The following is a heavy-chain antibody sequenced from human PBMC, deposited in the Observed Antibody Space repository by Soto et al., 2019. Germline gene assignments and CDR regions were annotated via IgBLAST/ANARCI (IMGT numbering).Heavy chain of an antibody. D-gene: IGHD3-9*01. CDR3: ARRERYSQTPYYYYYMDV. CDR1: GGSISSSSYY. J-gene: IGHJ6*03. Sequence: QLQLQESGPGLVKPSETLSLTCTVSGGSISSSSYYWGWIRQPPGKGLEWIGSIYYSGSTYYNPSLKSRVTISVDTSKNQFSLKLSSVTAADTAVYYCARRERYSQTPYYYYYMDVWGKGTTVTVSS. V-gene: IGHV4-39*01. CDR2: IYYSGST.